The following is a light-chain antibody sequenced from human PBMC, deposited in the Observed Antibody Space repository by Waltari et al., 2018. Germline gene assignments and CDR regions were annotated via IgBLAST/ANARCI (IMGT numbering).Light chain of an antibody. CDR1: QSISSY. CDR2: AAS. Sequence: DIQMTQYPSSLSASVGDRVTINCRASQSISSYLNWYQQKPGKAPKLLIYAASSLQSGVPSRFSGSGSGTDFTLTISSLQPEDFATYYCQQSYSTRRITFGQGTRLEIK. V-gene: IGKV1-39*01. J-gene: IGKJ5*01. CDR3: QQSYSTRRIT.